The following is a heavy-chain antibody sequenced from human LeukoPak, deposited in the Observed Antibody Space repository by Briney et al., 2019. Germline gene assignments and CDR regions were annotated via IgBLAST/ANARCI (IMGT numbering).Heavy chain of an antibody. CDR1: GFTFSSYS. J-gene: IGHJ4*02. D-gene: IGHD2-2*01. Sequence: GGSLRLSCAASGFTFSSYSMNWVRQAPGKGLEWVSSISNSSSYIYYADSVKGRFTISRDNAKNSLYLQMNSLRAEDTAVYYCARVAGHCSSTSCFFDYWGQGTLVTVS. CDR2: ISNSSSYI. CDR3: ARVAGHCSSTSCFFDY. V-gene: IGHV3-21*01.